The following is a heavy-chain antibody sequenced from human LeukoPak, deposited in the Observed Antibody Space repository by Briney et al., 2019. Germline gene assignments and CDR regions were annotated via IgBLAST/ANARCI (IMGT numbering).Heavy chain of an antibody. V-gene: IGHV4-4*07. D-gene: IGHD1-26*01. J-gene: IGHJ5*02. CDR2: IYTSGGT. Sequence: SETLSLTCTVSGGSLSSYYGSWIRQPAGKGLEWIGRIYTSGGTTYNPSLKSRVTMSVDTSKNQFSLKLSSVTAADTAVYYCVRGPTWFDPWGQGTLVTVFS. CDR3: VRGPTWFDP. CDR1: GGSLSSYY.